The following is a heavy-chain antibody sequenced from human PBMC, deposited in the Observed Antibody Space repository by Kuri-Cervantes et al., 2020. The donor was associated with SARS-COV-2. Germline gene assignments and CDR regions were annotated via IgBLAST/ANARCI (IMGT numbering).Heavy chain of an antibody. J-gene: IGHJ4*02. CDR1: GYTFTGYY. D-gene: IGHD6-19*01. CDR2: INPNSGGT. CDR3: ARDFGGPGYLPAVGFDY. V-gene: IGHV1-2*02. Sequence: ASVKVSCKASGYTFTGYYMHWVRQAPGQGLEWMGWINPNSGGTNYAQKFQGRVTMTRDTSTSTAYMELRSLRSDDTAVYYCARDFGGPGYLPAVGFDYWGQGTLVTVSS.